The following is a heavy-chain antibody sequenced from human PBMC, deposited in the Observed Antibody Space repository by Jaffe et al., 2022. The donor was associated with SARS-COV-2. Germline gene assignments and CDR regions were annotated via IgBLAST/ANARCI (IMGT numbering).Heavy chain of an antibody. CDR2: INPSGGST. D-gene: IGHD6-25*01. J-gene: IGHJ4*02. Sequence: QVQLVQSGAEVKKPGASVKVSCKASGYTFTSYYMHWVRQAPGQGLEWMGIINPSGGSTSYAQKFQGRVTMTRDTSTSTVYMELSSLRSEDTAVYYCARDLDAEYSSGGFDYWGQGTLVTVSS. V-gene: IGHV1-46*01. CDR3: ARDLDAEYSSGGFDY. CDR1: GYTFTSYY.